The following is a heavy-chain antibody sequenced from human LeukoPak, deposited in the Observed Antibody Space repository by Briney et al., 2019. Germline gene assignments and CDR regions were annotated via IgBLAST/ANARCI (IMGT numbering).Heavy chain of an antibody. CDR3: ARHRFPAASVDY. CDR2: IYHSGST. J-gene: IGHJ4*02. D-gene: IGHD6-25*01. Sequence: SETLSLTCSVSGYSISSGTYWGWIRQPPGKGLEWIGSIYHSGSTYYNPSLKSRVTISVDTSKNQFSLKLSSVTAADTAVYYCARHRFPAASVDYWGQGTLVTVSS. CDR1: GYSISSGTY. V-gene: IGHV4-38-2*02.